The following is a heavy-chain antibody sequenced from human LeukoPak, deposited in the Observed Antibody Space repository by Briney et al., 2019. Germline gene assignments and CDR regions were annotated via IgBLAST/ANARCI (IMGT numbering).Heavy chain of an antibody. D-gene: IGHD2-15*01. CDR3: ARPLSLGYCSGGSCYGRGAWFDR. J-gene: IGHJ5*02. CDR2: IYYTGSS. V-gene: IGHV4-59*12. CDR1: GGSISSYY. Sequence: SETLSLTCTVSGGSISSYYWSWIRQPPGKGLEWIGYIYYTGSSNYNPSLESRVTISVDKSKNQFSLKLRSVTAADTAVYYCARPLSLGYCSGGSCYGRGAWFDRWGQGTLVTVSS.